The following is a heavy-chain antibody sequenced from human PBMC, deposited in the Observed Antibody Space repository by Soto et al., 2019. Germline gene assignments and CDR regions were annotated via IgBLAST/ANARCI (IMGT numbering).Heavy chain of an antibody. CDR3: ERDRVSGYSDY. CDR2: IKQEGSDK. Sequence: EVQLVESGGGLVQPGGSLRLSCAASGFTFSNDWMSWVRQAPGKGLEWVANIKQEGSDKYYVYSVKCRFTLSRDNAKNSLYLQMNSLRAEDTAVYYCERDRVSGYSDYWGQGTLVTVSS. CDR1: GFTFSNDW. D-gene: IGHD3-22*01. V-gene: IGHV3-7*04. J-gene: IGHJ4*02.